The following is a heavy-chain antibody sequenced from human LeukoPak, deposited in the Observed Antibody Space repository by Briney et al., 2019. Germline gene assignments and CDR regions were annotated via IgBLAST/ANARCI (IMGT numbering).Heavy chain of an antibody. V-gene: IGHV4-31*11. D-gene: IGHD1-1*01. CDR3: ARSPGIWNEYGRLEY. Sequence: PSETLSLTCAVSGDSISSRGHYWNWIRQRPGNGLEWIGYIFHTGTTYYNPSLKSRVTISVDTSKSHFSLKLSSVTAADTAAYYCARSPGIWNEYGRLEYWGQGALVTVSS. CDR1: GDSISSRGHY. CDR2: IFHTGTT. J-gene: IGHJ4*02.